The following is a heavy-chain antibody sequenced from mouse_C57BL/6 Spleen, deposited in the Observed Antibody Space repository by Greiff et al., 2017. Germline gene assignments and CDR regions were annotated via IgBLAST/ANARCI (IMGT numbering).Heavy chain of an antibody. Sequence: QVQLQQPGTELVKPGASVKLSCKASGYTFTSYWMHWVKQRPGQGLEWIGNINPSNGGTNYNEKFKSKATLTVDKSSSTAYMQLSRLTSEDSAVYYCARESPYYGSSYWYFDVWGTGTTVAVSS. D-gene: IGHD1-1*01. CDR3: ARESPYYGSSYWYFDV. V-gene: IGHV1-53*01. CDR2: INPSNGGT. J-gene: IGHJ1*03. CDR1: GYTFTSYW.